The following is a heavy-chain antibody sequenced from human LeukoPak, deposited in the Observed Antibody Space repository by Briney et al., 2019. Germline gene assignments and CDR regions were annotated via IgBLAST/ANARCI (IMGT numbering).Heavy chain of an antibody. D-gene: IGHD6-13*01. CDR3: AGGVGYSGIAAM. Sequence: SETLSLTCAVYGGSFSGYYWSWIRQPPGKGLEWIGEINHSGSTNYNPSLKSRVTISVDTSKNQFSLKLSSVTAADTAVYYCAGGVGYSGIAAMWGQGTLVTVSS. J-gene: IGHJ4*02. V-gene: IGHV4-34*01. CDR2: INHSGST. CDR1: GGSFSGYY.